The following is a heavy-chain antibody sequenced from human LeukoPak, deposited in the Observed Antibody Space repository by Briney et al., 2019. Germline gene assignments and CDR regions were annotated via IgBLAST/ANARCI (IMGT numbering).Heavy chain of an antibody. V-gene: IGHV4-39*07. CDR1: GGSISRSSYY. CDR3: AKDRDTRGYSYDWWYFDL. J-gene: IGHJ2*01. Sequence: KPSETLSLTCTVSGGSISRSSYYWGWIRQPPWKGLEWLGSIYYSGTSYYNPSLKSRVTIAVDTSKNQFSLKLSSVTAADTAVYYCAKDRDTRGYSYDWWYFDLWGRGTLVTVSS. D-gene: IGHD5-18*01. CDR2: IYYSGTS.